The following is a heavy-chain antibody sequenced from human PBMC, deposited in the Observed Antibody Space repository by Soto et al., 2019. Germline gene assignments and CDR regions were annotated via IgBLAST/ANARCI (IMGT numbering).Heavy chain of an antibody. CDR3: SSSFVVVSAIAAS. CDR1: GFTFSDST. D-gene: IGHD2-21*01. J-gene: IGHJ5*02. CDR2: IRNKANSFAT. V-gene: IGHV3-73*02. Sequence: EVQLVASGGGLVQPGGSLKLSCAASGFTFSDSTMHWVRQASGKGLEWVGRIRNKANSFATAYAASVNGRFTVSRDDSKNTSYLQMNGLKPEYTAIYYCSSSFVVVSAIAASWGQGTLVTVSS.